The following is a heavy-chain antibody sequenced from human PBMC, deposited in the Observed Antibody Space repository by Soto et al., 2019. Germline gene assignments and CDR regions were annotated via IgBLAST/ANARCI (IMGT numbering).Heavy chain of an antibody. CDR3: ARRYAVPYYYGMDV. D-gene: IGHD1-1*01. CDR2: IDWDDDK. CDR1: GFSLSTSGMC. V-gene: IGHV2-70*01. J-gene: IGHJ6*02. Sequence: SGPTLVNPTQTLTLTCTFSGFSLSTSGMCVSWIRQPPGKALEWLALIDWDDDKYYSTSLKTRLTISKDTSKNQVVLTMTNMDSVDTATYYCARRYAVPYYYGMDVWGQGTTVTVSS.